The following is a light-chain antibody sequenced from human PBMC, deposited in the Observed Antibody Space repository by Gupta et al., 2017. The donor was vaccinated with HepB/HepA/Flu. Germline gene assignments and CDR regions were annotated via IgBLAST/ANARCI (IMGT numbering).Light chain of an antibody. Sequence: DIQMTQSPPSLSASVGDRVTITCRASQSISSYLNWYQQKPGKVPKLLIYAASSLQSGVPSRFSGSGSGTDFTLTISSLQPEDFATYYCQQSYSTLPLTFGGGTKVEIK. CDR1: QSISSY. CDR2: AAS. V-gene: IGKV1-39*01. J-gene: IGKJ4*01. CDR3: QQSYSTLPLT.